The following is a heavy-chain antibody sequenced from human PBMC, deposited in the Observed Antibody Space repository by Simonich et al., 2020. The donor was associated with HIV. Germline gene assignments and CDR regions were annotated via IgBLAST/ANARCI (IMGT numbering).Heavy chain of an antibody. V-gene: IGHV4-59*01. CDR1: GGSISSYY. CDR3: ARLYSGYDNYFQH. J-gene: IGHJ1*01. CDR2: IYYSGSP. D-gene: IGHD5-12*01. Sequence: QVQLQESGPGLVKPSETLSLTCTVSGGSISSYYWSWIRQPPGKGLEWIGYIYYSGSPNYNPSLKSRVTISVDTSKNQFSLKLSSVTAADTAVYYCARLYSGYDNYFQHWGQGTLVTVSS.